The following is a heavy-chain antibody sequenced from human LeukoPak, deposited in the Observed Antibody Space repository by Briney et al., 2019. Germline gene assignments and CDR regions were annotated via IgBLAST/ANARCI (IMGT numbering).Heavy chain of an antibody. D-gene: IGHD6-6*01. J-gene: IGHJ4*02. CDR1: GVTVGNNY. CDR3: ARDPPAVAANTYG. CDR2: IYSGGST. V-gene: IGHV3-66*01. Sequence: GGSLRLSCAASGVTVGNNYMNWVRQSPGKGLEWVSLIYSGGSTHYADSVKGRFTISRDNSKNTLYLQMNSLRVDDTAVYYCARDPPAVAANTYGWGQGTLVTVSS.